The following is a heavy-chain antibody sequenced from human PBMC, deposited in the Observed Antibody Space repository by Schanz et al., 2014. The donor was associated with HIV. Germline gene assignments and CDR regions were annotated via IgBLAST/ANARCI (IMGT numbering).Heavy chain of an antibody. D-gene: IGHD2-2*01. Sequence: QVKLVQSGAEVKKPGASVKVSCKASGYTFTSYGISWVRQAPGQGLEWMGWMNPNSGVTEDAQKFQGRVTMTRDTSISTAYMEVSRLRSDDTAVYYCARDRGSISWMGRAFDIWGQGTMVTVSS. CDR1: GYTFTSYG. CDR3: ARDRGSISWMGRAFDI. CDR2: MNPNSGVT. J-gene: IGHJ3*02. V-gene: IGHV1-2*02.